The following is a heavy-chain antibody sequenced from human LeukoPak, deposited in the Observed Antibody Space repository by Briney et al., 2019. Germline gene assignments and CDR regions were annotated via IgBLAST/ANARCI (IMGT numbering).Heavy chain of an antibody. CDR1: GYTLTGYY. Sequence: ASVKVSCKASGYTLTGYYMHWVRQAPGQGLEWMRWINPNSGGTNYAQKFQGRVTMTRDTSISTAYMELSRLRSDDTAVYYCARDRAIVGATSAGPPGYWGQGTLVTVSS. V-gene: IGHV1-2*02. CDR2: INPNSGGT. J-gene: IGHJ4*02. D-gene: IGHD1-26*01. CDR3: ARDRAIVGATSAGPPGY.